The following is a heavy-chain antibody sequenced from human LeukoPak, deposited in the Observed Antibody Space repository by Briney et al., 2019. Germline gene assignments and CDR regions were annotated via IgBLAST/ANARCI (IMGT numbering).Heavy chain of an antibody. CDR3: VKDRCDRTTCPEV. J-gene: IGHJ4*02. V-gene: IGHV3-23*01. CDR1: GFTFSSYA. Sequence: GGSLRLSCAASGFTFSSYAMSWVRQAPGEGLEWVSGISGSGGSTYYTDSVKGRFTISRDNSKNTLHLQMSSLRAEDTALYYCVKDRCDRTTCPEVWGQGTLVTVSS. D-gene: IGHD2-2*01. CDR2: ISGSGGST.